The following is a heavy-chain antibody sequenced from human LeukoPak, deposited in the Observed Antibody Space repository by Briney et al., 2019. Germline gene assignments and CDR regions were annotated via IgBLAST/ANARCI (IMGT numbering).Heavy chain of an antibody. D-gene: IGHD4-17*01. CDR3: ARRRDRDYAYWFDP. Sequence: SETLSLTCTVSGGSISSSSYYWGWIRQPPGKGLEWIGSIYYSGSTYYNPSLKSRVTISVDTSKNQFSLKLSSVTAADTAVYYCARRRDRDYAYWFDPWGQGTLVTVSS. V-gene: IGHV4-39*01. CDR2: IYYSGST. J-gene: IGHJ5*02. CDR1: GGSISSSSYY.